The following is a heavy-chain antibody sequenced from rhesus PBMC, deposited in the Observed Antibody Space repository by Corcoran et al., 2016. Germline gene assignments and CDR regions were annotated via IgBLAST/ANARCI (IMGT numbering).Heavy chain of an antibody. CDR1: GASISTSW. J-gene: IGHJ6*01. V-gene: IGHV4-80*01. CDR2: INGNSGKT. Sequence: QVQLQESGPGLVKPSETLSLTCAVSGASISTSWWSRICSPPGKGLEWIGEINGNSGKTYYNPSLKSRVTISKDASKNQFSLKVNSVTAADTAVYYCERDMKYGNFYGLDSWGQGVVVTVSS. CDR3: ERDMKYGNFYGLDS. D-gene: IGHD4-29*01.